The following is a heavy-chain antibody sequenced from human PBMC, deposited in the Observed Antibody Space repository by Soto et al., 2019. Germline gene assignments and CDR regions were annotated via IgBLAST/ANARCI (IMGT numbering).Heavy chain of an antibody. CDR2: IDIGGNT. J-gene: IGHJ4*02. V-gene: IGHV3-66*01. Sequence: EVQVVESGGDLVQPGGSLRLSCAASGFSVPDNSMNWVRQAPGKGLEWVSIIDIGGNTYYADSVKDRFTISRDNSRNTLYLHMDSLRAEDTAVYYCARGRGSTGYLGREHYFDYWGQGTLVTVSP. CDR3: ARGRGSTGYLGREHYFDY. D-gene: IGHD2-2*01. CDR1: GFSVPDNS.